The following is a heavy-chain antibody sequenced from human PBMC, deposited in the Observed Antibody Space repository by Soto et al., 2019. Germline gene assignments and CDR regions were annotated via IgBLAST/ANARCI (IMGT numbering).Heavy chain of an antibody. D-gene: IGHD3-22*01. Sequence: QVQLVESGGGAVQPGRSLRLSCVASGFSISNYGMHWVRQTPGRGLEWVAVIWFDGRNIAYRESVKGRFTVSRDNSKNMVYLQMDSLGVEDTAVYYCARDEIKRWLFVGSFDQWGQGTLVTVSS. V-gene: IGHV3-33*01. CDR3: ARDEIKRWLFVGSFDQ. CDR1: GFSISNYG. J-gene: IGHJ4*02. CDR2: IWFDGRNI.